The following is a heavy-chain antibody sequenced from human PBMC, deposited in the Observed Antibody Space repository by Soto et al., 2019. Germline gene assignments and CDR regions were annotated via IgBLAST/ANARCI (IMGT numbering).Heavy chain of an antibody. V-gene: IGHV4-30-2*01. J-gene: IGHJ6*02. CDR3: ARGGYCTGGICYYYYGLDV. Sequence: SNTCAVSGGSIRGVGYSWSCVRQPQGKGLEWIGYIYPSGSFYYKPSLKSRVTISIDKSKNQFSLRLYSVTAADTAVYYCARGGYCTGGICYYYYGLDVWGQGITVTVSS. CDR2: IYPSGSF. D-gene: IGHD2-8*02. CDR1: GGSIRGVGYS.